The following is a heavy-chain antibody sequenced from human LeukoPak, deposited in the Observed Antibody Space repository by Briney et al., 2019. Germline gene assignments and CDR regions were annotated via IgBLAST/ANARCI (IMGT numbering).Heavy chain of an antibody. D-gene: IGHD6-19*01. CDR2: IRGSGVNT. CDR3: AKDLYSSGWPGAIDH. V-gene: IGHV3-23*01. J-gene: IGHJ4*02. Sequence: GGSLRLSCAASGFTFSSYAMSWVRQAPGKGLEWVSGIRGSGVNTYYADSVKGRFTVSRDNPKNTLFLQMNSLRAEDTAVYYCAKDLYSSGWPGAIDHWGQGILVTVSS. CDR1: GFTFSSYA.